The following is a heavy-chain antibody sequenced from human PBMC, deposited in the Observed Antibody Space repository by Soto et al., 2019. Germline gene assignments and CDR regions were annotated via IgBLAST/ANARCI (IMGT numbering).Heavy chain of an antibody. CDR3: AKDSVTLIVGVTRGFDY. D-gene: IGHD1-26*01. CDR2: ISGSGADS. V-gene: IGHV3-23*01. J-gene: IGHJ4*02. Sequence: AGGSLRLSCVASGFTFSKYAMSWVRQAPGKGLEWVSAISGSGADSYYADSVKGRFTISRDRSKNTLFMQMNSLRAEDTAVYYCAKDSVTLIVGVTRGFDYWGRGTLVTVSS. CDR1: GFTFSKYA.